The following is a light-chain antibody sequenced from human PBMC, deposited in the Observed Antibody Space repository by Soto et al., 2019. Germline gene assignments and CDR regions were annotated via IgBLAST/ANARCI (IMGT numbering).Light chain of an antibody. CDR2: DVN. CDR1: SSDIGAYNL. Sequence: QSALTQPASVSGSPGQSNTISCTGTSSDIGAYNLVSWYQQHPGKAPKLMLYDVNIRPSGVSNRFSGSKSGNTASLTISGLQAEDEADYYCTSWTTSTTMIFGGGTKVTVL. J-gene: IGLJ2*01. V-gene: IGLV2-14*03. CDR3: TSWTTSTTMI.